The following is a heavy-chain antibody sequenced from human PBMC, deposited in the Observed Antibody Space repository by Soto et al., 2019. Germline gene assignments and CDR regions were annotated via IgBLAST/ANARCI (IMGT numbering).Heavy chain of an antibody. CDR3: ASRGFVTGSGPSPRVFDY. D-gene: IGHD2-15*01. Sequence: QVQLQESGPGLVKPSQTLSLTCTVSGGSISSGGYYWSWIRQHPGKGLEWIGYIYYSGSTYYNPSLKRRVTRSVDTSKNQCSLKRSSVTAADTAVYYCASRGFVTGSGPSPRVFDYWGQGTLVTVSS. CDR2: IYYSGST. J-gene: IGHJ4*02. CDR1: GGSISSGGYY. V-gene: IGHV4-31*03.